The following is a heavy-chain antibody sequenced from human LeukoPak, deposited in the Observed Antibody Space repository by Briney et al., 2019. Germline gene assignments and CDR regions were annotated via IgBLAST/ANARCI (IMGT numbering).Heavy chain of an antibody. D-gene: IGHD4-11*01. J-gene: IGHJ3*02. Sequence: QPGGSLRLSCAASGFTFSSYEMNWVRQAPGKGLEWVPYISSSGSTIYYADSVKGRFTISRDNAKNSLYLQMNSLRAEDTAVYYCAGENSNYSVSDAFDIWGQGTMVTVSS. CDR3: AGENSNYSVSDAFDI. CDR2: ISSSGSTI. V-gene: IGHV3-48*03. CDR1: GFTFSSYE.